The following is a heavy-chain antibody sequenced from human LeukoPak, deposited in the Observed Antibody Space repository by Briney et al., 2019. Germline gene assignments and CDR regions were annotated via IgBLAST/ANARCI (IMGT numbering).Heavy chain of an antibody. CDR3: AKDVLYYYYYYMDV. V-gene: IGHV3-48*03. CDR2: ISSSGSTI. J-gene: IGHJ6*03. D-gene: IGHD2-8*01. CDR1: GFTFSSYE. Sequence: GGSLRLSCAASGFTFSSYEMNWVRQAPGKGLEWVSYISSSGSTIYYADSVKGRFTISRDNSKNTLYLQMNSLRAEDTAVYYCAKDVLYYYYYYMDVWGKGTTVTVSS.